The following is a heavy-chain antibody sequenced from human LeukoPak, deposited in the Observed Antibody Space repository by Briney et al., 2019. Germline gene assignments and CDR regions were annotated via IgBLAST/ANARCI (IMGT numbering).Heavy chain of an antibody. D-gene: IGHD6-13*01. V-gene: IGHV4-59*01. CDR1: GGSISTYY. CDR3: ARVQGQQLVEWFDP. Sequence: SETLSLTCTVSGGSISTYYWSWIRQPPGKGLEWIGHIYYSGNTRYNPSLKSRVTISVDTSKNQFSLKVGSVTAADTAVYYCARVQGQQLVEWFDPWGQGTLVTVSS. J-gene: IGHJ5*02. CDR2: IYYSGNT.